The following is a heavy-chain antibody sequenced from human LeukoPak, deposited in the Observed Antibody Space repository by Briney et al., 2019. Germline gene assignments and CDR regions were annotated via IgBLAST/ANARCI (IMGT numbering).Heavy chain of an antibody. Sequence: GESLKISCKGSGYRFPSYWIGWVRQMPGKGLECMGVIYLGDSDTRYSPSFQGQVTISADKSISTAYLQWSSLKASDTAMYYCARLPYCGGDCYPNWFDPWGQGTLVTVSS. V-gene: IGHV5-51*01. CDR3: ARLPYCGGDCYPNWFDP. CDR2: IYLGDSDT. J-gene: IGHJ5*02. CDR1: GYRFPSYW. D-gene: IGHD2-21*02.